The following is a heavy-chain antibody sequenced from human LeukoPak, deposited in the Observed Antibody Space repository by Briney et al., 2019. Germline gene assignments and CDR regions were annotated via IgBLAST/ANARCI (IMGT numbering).Heavy chain of an antibody. CDR2: ISWDSGSI. CDR1: GFTFDDYA. Sequence: GGSLRLSCAASGFTFDDYAMHWVRQAPGKGREGGSGISWDSGSIGYADSVKGRFTISRDNAKDSLYLQMNSLRAEDTALYYCAKDIGIQLWLRAFDYWGQGTLVTVSS. V-gene: IGHV3-9*01. CDR3: AKDIGIQLWLRAFDY. D-gene: IGHD5-18*01. J-gene: IGHJ4*02.